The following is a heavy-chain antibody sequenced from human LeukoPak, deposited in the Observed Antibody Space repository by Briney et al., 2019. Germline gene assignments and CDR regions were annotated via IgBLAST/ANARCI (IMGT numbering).Heavy chain of an antibody. CDR2: INTNTGNP. Sequence: GASVKVSCKASGYTFTSYAMNWVRQAPGQGLEWMGWINTNTGNPTYAQGFTGRFVFSLDTSVSMAYLQISSLKAEDTAVYYCARDLYGYCSGGSCYANPGYWGQGTPVTVSS. V-gene: IGHV7-4-1*04. CDR3: ARDLYGYCSGGSCYANPGY. J-gene: IGHJ4*02. D-gene: IGHD2-15*01. CDR1: GYTFTSYA.